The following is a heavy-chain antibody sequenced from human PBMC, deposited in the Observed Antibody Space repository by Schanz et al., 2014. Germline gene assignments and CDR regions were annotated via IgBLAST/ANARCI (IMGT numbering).Heavy chain of an antibody. CDR3: AKVAPAATYLDS. Sequence: QVQLVDSGGGLVKPGGSLRLSCAASGFTFSDYYMTWIRQAPGKGLEWVSDISDSGDSTHYADSVKGRFTISRDNAKNLLFLQMNSLSAEDTAVYYCAKVAPAATYLDSWGLGTLVTVSS. CDR1: GFTFSDYY. CDR2: ISDSGDST. J-gene: IGHJ4*02. V-gene: IGHV3-11*01. D-gene: IGHD2-2*01.